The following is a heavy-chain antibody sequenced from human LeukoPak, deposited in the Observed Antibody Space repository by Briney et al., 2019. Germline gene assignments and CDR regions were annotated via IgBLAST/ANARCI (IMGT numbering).Heavy chain of an antibody. Sequence: ASVKVSCKASGYTFTSYCIRWVRQAPGQGLEWMGWINPYNGDTNYAQKLQGRVTMTRDKSKSTAYLELRRLRTDGTAVYYCARGGYKLYYWGQGTLVAVSS. CDR3: ARGGYKLYY. CDR1: GYTFTSYC. J-gene: IGHJ4*02. D-gene: IGHD5-24*01. CDR2: INPYNGDT. V-gene: IGHV1-18*01.